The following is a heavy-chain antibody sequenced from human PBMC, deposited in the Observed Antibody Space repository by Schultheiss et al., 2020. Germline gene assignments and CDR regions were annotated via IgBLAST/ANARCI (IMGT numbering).Heavy chain of an antibody. J-gene: IGHJ1*01. CDR3: ARDRGTTVVTLGYFQH. V-gene: IGHV3-11*04. Sequence: GGSLRLSCAASGFTFSDYYMSWIRQAPGKGLEWVSYISSSSSTMYYADSVKGRFTISRDNAKNSLYLQMNSLRAEDTAVYYCARDRGTTVVTLGYFQHWGQGTLVTVAS. CDR1: GFTFSDYY. CDR2: ISSSSSTM. D-gene: IGHD4-23*01.